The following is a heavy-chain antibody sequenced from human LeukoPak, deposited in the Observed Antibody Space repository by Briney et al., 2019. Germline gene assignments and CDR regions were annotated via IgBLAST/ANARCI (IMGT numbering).Heavy chain of an antibody. D-gene: IGHD2-2*01. J-gene: IGHJ4*02. Sequence: GGSLRLSCAASGFTFGSYGMHWVRQAPGKGLEWVAVISYDGSNKYYADSVKGRFTISRDNSKNTLYLQMNSLRAEDTAVYYCAKSSFVVVPAARPPFDYWGQGTLVTVSS. CDR1: GFTFGSYG. V-gene: IGHV3-30*18. CDR3: AKSSFVVVPAARPPFDY. CDR2: ISYDGSNK.